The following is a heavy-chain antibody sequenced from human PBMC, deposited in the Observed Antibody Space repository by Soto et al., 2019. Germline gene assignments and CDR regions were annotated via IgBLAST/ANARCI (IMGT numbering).Heavy chain of an antibody. Sequence: QVQLVQSGAEVRKPGSSVQVSCKASGGTFYTYTFSWVRQAPGQGLEWMGSITPIYPTTTYAEKFQGRLTVTADGSTNTAYMELNSLTSEDTAVDYCARIPRYSFPTSDDRDSGGQGTRVTVSS. CDR2: ITPIYPTT. CDR3: ARIPRYSFPTSDDRDS. CDR1: GGTFYTYT. D-gene: IGHD5-18*01. J-gene: IGHJ4*02. V-gene: IGHV1-69*15.